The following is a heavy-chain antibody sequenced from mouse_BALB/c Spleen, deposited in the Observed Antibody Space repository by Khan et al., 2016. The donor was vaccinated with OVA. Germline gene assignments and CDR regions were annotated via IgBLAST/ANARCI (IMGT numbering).Heavy chain of an antibody. CDR3: ARSTYRYAFVY. CDR2: IIYTGYT. D-gene: IGHD2-14*01. J-gene: IGHJ3*01. CDR1: GYSITSGY. V-gene: IGHV3-8*02. Sequence: EVQLQESGPSLVKPSQTLSLTCSVTGYSITSGYWNWIRKFPGNRLEYMGYIIYTGYTYYNPPLKSRISITRHTSKNQYYLQLNSVTDEDTATYYCARSTYRYAFVYWGQGTLVTVSA.